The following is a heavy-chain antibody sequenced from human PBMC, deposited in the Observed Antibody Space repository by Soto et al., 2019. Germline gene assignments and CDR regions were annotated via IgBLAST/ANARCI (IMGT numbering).Heavy chain of an antibody. V-gene: IGHV1-69*08. D-gene: IGHD3-9*01. J-gene: IGHJ4*02. CDR2: IIPILGIA. CDR1: GGTFSSYT. CDR3: ARDQAGYPDLPSRPDY. Sequence: QVQLVQSGAEVKKPGSSVKVSCKASGGTFSSYTISWVRQAPGQGLEWMGRIIPILGIANYAQKFQGRVKITADKSTSTAYMELSSLRSEDTAVYYCARDQAGYPDLPSRPDYWGQGTLVTVSS.